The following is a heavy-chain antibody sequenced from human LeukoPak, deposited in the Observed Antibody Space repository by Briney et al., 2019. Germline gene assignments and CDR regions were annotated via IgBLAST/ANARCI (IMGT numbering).Heavy chain of an antibody. J-gene: IGHJ5*02. CDR2: IYYSGST. Sequence: SETLSLTCTVSGGSISSGGYYWSWIRQHPGKGLEWIGYIYYSGSTYYNPSLKSRVTISVDTSKNQFSLKLSSVTAADTAVYYCARDGPTRGWFDPWGQGTLVTVPS. D-gene: IGHD4-4*01. CDR1: GGSISSGGYY. V-gene: IGHV4-31*03. CDR3: ARDGPTRGWFDP.